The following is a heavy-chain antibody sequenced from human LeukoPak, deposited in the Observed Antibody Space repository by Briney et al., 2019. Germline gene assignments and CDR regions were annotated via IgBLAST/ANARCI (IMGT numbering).Heavy chain of an antibody. Sequence: GRARRLCSSASGLTLSSYSMNWVRQAPGKGLEWVSSISSSSSYIYYADSVKGRFTISRDNAKNSLYLQMNSLRAEDTAVYYCARDWYDSSGYPSGFDYWGQGTLVTVSS. D-gene: IGHD3-22*01. V-gene: IGHV3-21*01. J-gene: IGHJ4*02. CDR3: ARDWYDSSGYPSGFDY. CDR1: GLTLSSYS. CDR2: ISSSSSYI.